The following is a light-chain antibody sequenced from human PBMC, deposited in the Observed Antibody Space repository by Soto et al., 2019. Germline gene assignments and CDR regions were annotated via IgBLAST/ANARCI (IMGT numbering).Light chain of an antibody. CDR3: QQYGSSVTWT. CDR1: QTITSN. V-gene: IGKV3-15*01. Sequence: EVVMTQSPATLSVSPGNTVTLSCRANQTITSNLAWYQQKPGQAPRLLIYGASTRATGIPVRFSGSGSGTEFTLTISSLQSEDFAVCYCQQYGSSVTWTFGQGTKVDIK. J-gene: IGKJ1*01. CDR2: GAS.